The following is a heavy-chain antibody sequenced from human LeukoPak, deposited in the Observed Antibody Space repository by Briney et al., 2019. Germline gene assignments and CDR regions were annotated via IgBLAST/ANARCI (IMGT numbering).Heavy chain of an antibody. V-gene: IGHV3-30-3*01. CDR3: ARDRSGYANDAFDF. D-gene: IGHD3-3*01. CDR1: GFTLSPYW. J-gene: IGHJ3*01. Sequence: GGSLRLSRAASGFTLSPYWMHWVRQAPGKGLEWVAVLSYDGTNKYYADSVKGRFTISRDNSKNTMFLQMNSLRAEDTAVYHCARDRSGYANDAFDFWGQGTMVTVSS. CDR2: LSYDGTNK.